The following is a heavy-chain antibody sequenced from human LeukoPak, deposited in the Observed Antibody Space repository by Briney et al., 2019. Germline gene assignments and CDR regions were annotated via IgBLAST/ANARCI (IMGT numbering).Heavy chain of an antibody. Sequence: KSSETLSLTCSVSGGSISSLYWSWIRQPPGKGLEWIGYIYYTGGTNYNPSHKSRVTMFVDMSKNQFSLRLSSVTAADTAVYYCARHRAYSSSSPFDYWGQGTLVTVSS. CDR1: GGSISSLY. CDR2: IYYTGGT. V-gene: IGHV4-59*08. CDR3: ARHRAYSSSSPFDY. J-gene: IGHJ4*02. D-gene: IGHD6-6*01.